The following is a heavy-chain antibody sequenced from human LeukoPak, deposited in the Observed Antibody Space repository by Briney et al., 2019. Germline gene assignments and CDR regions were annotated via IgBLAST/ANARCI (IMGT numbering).Heavy chain of an antibody. CDR1: GFIFSRYW. CDR2: IKKDGSEK. D-gene: IGHD3-10*01. CDR3: AKDVDFGSGFYPYYFDY. V-gene: IGHV3-7*05. J-gene: IGHJ4*02. Sequence: GGSLRLSCAASGFIFSRYWMSWVRQAPGKGLEWVANIKKDGSEKYYVDSVEGRLTISRDNAKNSLYLQMNSLRAEDTAVYYCAKDVDFGSGFYPYYFDYWGQGALVTVSS.